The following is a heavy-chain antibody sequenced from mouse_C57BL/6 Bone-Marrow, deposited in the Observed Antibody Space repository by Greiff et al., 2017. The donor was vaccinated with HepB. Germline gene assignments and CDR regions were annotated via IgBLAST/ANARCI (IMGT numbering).Heavy chain of an antibody. D-gene: IGHD1-1*01. V-gene: IGHV1-15*01. J-gene: IGHJ4*01. CDR2: IDPESGGT. CDR3: TRNNYYGSRYYAMDE. CDR1: GYTFTDYE. Sequence: QVQLQQSGAELVRPGASVTLSCKASGYTFTDYEMHWVKQTPVHGLEWIGAIDPESGGTAYKQKFKGKAKLTADKSSSTAYMELRSLTSEDSAVYYCTRNNYYGSRYYAMDEWGQVATGTVST.